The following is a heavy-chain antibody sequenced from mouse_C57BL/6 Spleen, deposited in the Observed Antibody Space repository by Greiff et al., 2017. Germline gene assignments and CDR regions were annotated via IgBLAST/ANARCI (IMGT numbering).Heavy chain of an antibody. CDR1: GFAFSSYT. D-gene: IGHD1-1*02. CDR3: ARHMDPYAMDY. J-gene: IGHJ4*01. V-gene: IGHV5-9*01. CDR2: ISGGGGNT. Sequence: EVQLVESEGGLVKPGGSLKLSCAASGFAFSSYTMSWVRQTPEKRLEWVATISGGGGNTYYPDSVKGRFTISRDNAKNTLYLQMSSLRSEDTALYYCARHMDPYAMDYWGQGTSVTVSS.